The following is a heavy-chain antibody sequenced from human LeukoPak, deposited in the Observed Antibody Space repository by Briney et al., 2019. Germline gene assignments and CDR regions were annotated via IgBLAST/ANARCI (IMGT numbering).Heavy chain of an antibody. V-gene: IGHV4-39*01. CDR3: ARLPSDSSGWYRFDY. J-gene: IGHJ4*02. CDR2: IYYSGST. D-gene: IGHD6-19*01. CDR1: GGSISSSSYY. Sequence: SETLSLTCTVSGGSISSSSYYWGWIRQPPGKGLEWIGSIYYSGSTYYNPSLKSRVTISVDTSKKQFSMKLSSVTAADTAVYYCARLPSDSSGWYRFDYWGQGTLVIVS.